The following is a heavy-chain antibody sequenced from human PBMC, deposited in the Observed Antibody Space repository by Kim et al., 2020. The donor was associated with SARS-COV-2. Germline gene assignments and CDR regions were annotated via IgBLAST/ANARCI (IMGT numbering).Heavy chain of an antibody. CDR3: ARDQGYSSPYYYYGMDV. D-gene: IGHD6-13*01. CDR2: TYYRSKWYN. Sequence: QTLSLTCAISGDSVSSNSAAWNWIRQSPSRGLEWLGRTYYRSKWYNDYAVSVKSRITINPDTSKNQFSLQLNSVTPEDTAVYYCARDQGYSSPYYYYGMDVWGQGTTVTVSS. V-gene: IGHV6-1*01. CDR1: GDSVSSNSAA. J-gene: IGHJ6*02.